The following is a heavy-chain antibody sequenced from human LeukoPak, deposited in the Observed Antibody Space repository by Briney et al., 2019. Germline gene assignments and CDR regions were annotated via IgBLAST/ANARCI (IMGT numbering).Heavy chain of an antibody. J-gene: IGHJ4*02. V-gene: IGHV4-30-2*01. CDR2: IYHSGST. D-gene: IGHD2-15*01. CDR3: ARVFCSGGSCRFDY. Sequence: SETLSLTCAVFGGSISSGGYSWSWIRQPPGKGLEWIGYIYHSGSTYYNPSLKSRVTISVDRSKNQFSLKLSSVTAADTAVYYCARVFCSGGSCRFDYWGQGTLVTVSS. CDR1: GGSISSGGYS.